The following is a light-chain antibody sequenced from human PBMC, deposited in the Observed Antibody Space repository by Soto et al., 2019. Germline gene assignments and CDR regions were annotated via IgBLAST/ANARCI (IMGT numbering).Light chain of an antibody. Sequence: EIVLTQSPGTLSLSPGDRATLSCRASQSLANNFLAWYQQKPGQAPRLLISGASTRATGIPDRFSGGVAGTDFTLSISKLDHEDFAVYYCQQYVPSGLFTFGPGTKVDSK. CDR2: GAS. V-gene: IGKV3-20*01. CDR1: QSLANNF. J-gene: IGKJ3*01. CDR3: QQYVPSGLFT.